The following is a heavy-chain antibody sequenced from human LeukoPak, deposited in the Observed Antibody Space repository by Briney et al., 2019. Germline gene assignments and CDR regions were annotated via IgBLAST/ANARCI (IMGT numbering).Heavy chain of an antibody. CDR2: IYDSGST. CDR1: GYSISSGYSISSGYY. CDR3: AREGGLWFGDLTNY. V-gene: IGHV4-38-2*02. D-gene: IGHD3-10*01. J-gene: IGHJ4*02. Sequence: SETLSLTCTVSGYSISSGYSISSGYYWGWIRQPPGKGLEWIGSIYDSGSTYYNPSLKSRVTISVDTSKNQFSLKLSSVTAADTAVYYCAREGGLWFGDLTNYWGQGTLVTVSS.